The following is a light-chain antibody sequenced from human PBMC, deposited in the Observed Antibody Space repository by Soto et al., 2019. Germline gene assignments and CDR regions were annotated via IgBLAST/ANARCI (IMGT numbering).Light chain of an antibody. V-gene: IGLV2-14*01. CDR3: SSYTTTSTLR. Sequence: QSVLTQPASVSGSLGQSITISCTGSNRDIGAYNLVSWYQQYPDTAPKLKISEVRNRPSGVFYRFTGSRSGNTASLTISALQADDESTFYCSSYTTTSTLRFCGGTKVTVL. CDR1: NRDIGAYNL. CDR2: EVR. J-gene: IGLJ3*02.